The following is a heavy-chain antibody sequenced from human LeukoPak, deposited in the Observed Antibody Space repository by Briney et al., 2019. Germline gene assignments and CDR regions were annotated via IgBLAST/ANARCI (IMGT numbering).Heavy chain of an antibody. CDR1: GFTFSSYS. CDR3: ARDHWSPPSY. V-gene: IGHV3-48*01. CDR2: IGVSSSLV. Sequence: GGSLRFSCVASGFTFSSYSLSWVRQAPGKGLEWVSYIGVSSSLVRYADSVKGRFTISRDNAKNSLYLQMDSLRAEDTAMYYCARDHWSPPSYWGQGTLATVSS. J-gene: IGHJ4*02. D-gene: IGHD2-8*02.